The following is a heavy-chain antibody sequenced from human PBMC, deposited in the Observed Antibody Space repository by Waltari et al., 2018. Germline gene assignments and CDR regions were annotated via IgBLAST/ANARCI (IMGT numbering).Heavy chain of an antibody. CDR2: FDNEDGET. V-gene: IGHV1-24*01. Sequence: QVQLVQSGAEVKKPGASVKVSCKVSGYTLTELSMHCVRQAPGKGLEWMGGFDNEDGETIYEQKFQGRVTMTEDTSTDTAYMELSSLRSEDTAVYYCATAGVKTRGDAFDIWGQGTMVTVSS. CDR3: ATAGVKTRGDAFDI. D-gene: IGHD2-21*01. CDR1: GYTLTELS. J-gene: IGHJ3*02.